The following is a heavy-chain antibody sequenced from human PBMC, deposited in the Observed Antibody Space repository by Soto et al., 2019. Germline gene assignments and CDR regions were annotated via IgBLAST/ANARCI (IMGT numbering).Heavy chain of an antibody. CDR2: IWYDGSNK. CDR3: AREGDDGYTDH. Sequence: QVQLVESGGGVVQPGRSLRLSCAASGFTFSSYGMHWVRQAPGKGLEWVAVIWYDGSNKYYADSVKGRFTISRDNSKNTLYLQMNSLRAEDTAVYYCAREGDDGYTDHWGQGTLVTVSS. V-gene: IGHV3-33*01. CDR1: GFTFSSYG. D-gene: IGHD5-12*01. J-gene: IGHJ4*02.